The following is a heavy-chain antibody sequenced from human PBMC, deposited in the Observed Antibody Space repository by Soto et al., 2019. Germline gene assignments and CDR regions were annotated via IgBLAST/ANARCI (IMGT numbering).Heavy chain of an antibody. V-gene: IGHV4-59*01. Sequence: SETLSLTCTVSGCSISSYYWSWIRQPPGKGLEWIGYIYYSGSTNYNPSLKSRVTISVDTSKSQFSLKLSSVTAADTAVYYCARVGIAVANYWFDPWGQGTLVTVS. CDR1: GCSISSYY. CDR3: ARVGIAVANYWFDP. CDR2: IYYSGST. J-gene: IGHJ5*02. D-gene: IGHD6-19*01.